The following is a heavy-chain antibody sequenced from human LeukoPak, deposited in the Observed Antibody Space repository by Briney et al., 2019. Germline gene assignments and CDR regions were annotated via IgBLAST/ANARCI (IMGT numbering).Heavy chain of an antibody. V-gene: IGHV3-23*01. J-gene: IGHJ6*02. CDR2: ISGSGGST. CDR3: AKVPVDIVVVPDYYYGMDV. Sequence: GGSLRLSCAASGFTFSSYAMSWVRQAPGKGLEWVSAISGSGGSTYYADSVKGRFTISRDNSKNTLYLQMSSLRAEDTAVYYCAKVPVDIVVVPDYYYGMDVWGQGTTVIVSS. CDR1: GFTFSSYA. D-gene: IGHD2-2*03.